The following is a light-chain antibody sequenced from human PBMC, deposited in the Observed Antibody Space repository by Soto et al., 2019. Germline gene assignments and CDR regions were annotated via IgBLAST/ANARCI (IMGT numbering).Light chain of an antibody. CDR1: SSHIGSSNL. J-gene: IGLJ1*01. Sequence: QSALTQPASVSGSPGQSITISCTASSSHIGSSNLVSWYQHHSGKAPKLIIYEGNKRPSGVSNRFSGSKSGNTASLTISGLQAEDEADYYCSSFASTHTYVFGTGTKVTVL. CDR2: EGN. CDR3: SSFASTHTYV. V-gene: IGLV2-14*02.